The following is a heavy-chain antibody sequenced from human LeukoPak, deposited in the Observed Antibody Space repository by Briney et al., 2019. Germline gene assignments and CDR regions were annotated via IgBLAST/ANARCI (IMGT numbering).Heavy chain of an antibody. J-gene: IGHJ4*02. V-gene: IGHV3-48*01. D-gene: IGHD3-10*01. CDR3: ARELRSYGWHFDF. Sequence: PGGSLRPSCAASGFTFSSYSMTWLRQAPGMRLEWVAYVSTTSSSIYYRDSVKGRFTISRDNAKNSLYLQMNSLRAEDTAVYYCARELRSYGWHFDFWGQGALVTVSS. CDR1: GFTFSSYS. CDR2: VSTTSSSI.